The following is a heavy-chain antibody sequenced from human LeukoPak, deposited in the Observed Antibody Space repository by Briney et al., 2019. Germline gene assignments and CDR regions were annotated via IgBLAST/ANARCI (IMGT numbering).Heavy chain of an antibody. D-gene: IGHD6-13*01. CDR1: GGSISSDY. CDR2: IYTTGST. J-gene: IGHJ5*02. V-gene: IGHV4-4*07. CDR3: ARGPKYSSSWFLFDP. Sequence: PSETLSLTCTVSGGSISSDYWSWIRQPAGKGLEWIGRIYTTGSTNYNPSLKSRVTMSVDTSKNQFSLKLNSVTAADTAVYYCARGPKYSSSWFLFDPWGQGTLVTASS.